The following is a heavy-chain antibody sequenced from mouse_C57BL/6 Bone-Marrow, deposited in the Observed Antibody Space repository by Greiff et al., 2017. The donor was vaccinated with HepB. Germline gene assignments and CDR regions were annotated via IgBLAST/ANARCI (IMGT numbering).Heavy chain of an antibody. D-gene: IGHD2-4*01. CDR3: AIGVTIYYDYDYAMDY. J-gene: IGHJ4*01. CDR2: IHPNSGST. V-gene: IGHV1-64*01. CDR1: GYTFTSYW. Sequence: VQLQQPGAELVKPGASVKLSCKASGYTFTSYWMHWVKQRPGQGLEWIGMIHPNSGSTNYNEKFKSKATLTVDKSSSTAYMQLSSLTSEDSAVYYCAIGVTIYYDYDYAMDYWGQGTSVTVSS.